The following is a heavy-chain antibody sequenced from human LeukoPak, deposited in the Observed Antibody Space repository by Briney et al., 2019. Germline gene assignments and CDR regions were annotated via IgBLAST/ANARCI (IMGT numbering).Heavy chain of an antibody. CDR3: AGMSDYADAFDI. J-gene: IGHJ3*02. CDR1: GFTFSSYA. V-gene: IGHV3-23*01. Sequence: PGGSLRLSCAASGFTFSSYAMSWVRQAPGKGLEWVSAISGSGGSTYYADSVKGRFTISRDNSKNTLYLQMNSLRAEDTAVYYCAGMSDYADAFDIWGQGTMVTVSS. CDR2: ISGSGGST. D-gene: IGHD4-17*01.